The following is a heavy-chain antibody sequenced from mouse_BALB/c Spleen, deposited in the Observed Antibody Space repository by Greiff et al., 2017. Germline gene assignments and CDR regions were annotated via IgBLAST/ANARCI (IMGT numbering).Heavy chain of an antibody. D-gene: IGHD4-1*01. CDR3: ARFPGTETDY. Sequence: VQLKESGAELVKPGASVKLSCTASGFNIKDTYMHWVKQRPEQGLEWIGRIDPANGNTKYDPKFQGKATITADTSSNTAYLQLSSLTSEDTAVYYCARFPGTETDYWGQGTTLTVSS. CDR2: IDPANGNT. CDR1: GFNIKDTY. J-gene: IGHJ2*01. V-gene: IGHV14-3*02.